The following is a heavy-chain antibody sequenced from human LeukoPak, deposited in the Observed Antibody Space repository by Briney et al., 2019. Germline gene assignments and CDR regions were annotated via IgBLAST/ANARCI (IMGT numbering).Heavy chain of an antibody. V-gene: IGHV4-59*08. D-gene: IGHD5/OR15-5a*01. CDR1: GASISTYY. Sequence: SETLSLTCSVSGASISTYYWSWIRQPLGPGKGWIGYSHYTGSTDYNPSLKSRVTISVDTSKNQLSLKLTSVTAADTAVYYCSRHATDSVGGGWFHPWGQGSLVTVSS. J-gene: IGHJ5*02. CDR3: SRHATDSVGGGWFHP. CDR2: SHYTGST.